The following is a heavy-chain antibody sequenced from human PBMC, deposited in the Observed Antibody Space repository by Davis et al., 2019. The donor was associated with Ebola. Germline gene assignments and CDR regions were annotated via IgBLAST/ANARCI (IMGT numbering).Heavy chain of an antibody. D-gene: IGHD2-2*02. CDR2: IKQDGSEK. CDR1: GFTFSSYW. V-gene: IGHV3-7*01. J-gene: IGHJ6*02. CDR3: ARDLAPIPGYYYGMDV. Sequence: GGSLRLSCAASGFTFSSYWMSWVRQAPGKGLEWVANIKQDGSEKYYVDSVKGRFTISRDNAKNSLYLQMNSLRAEDTAVYYCARDLAPIPGYYYGMDVWGQGTTVTVSS.